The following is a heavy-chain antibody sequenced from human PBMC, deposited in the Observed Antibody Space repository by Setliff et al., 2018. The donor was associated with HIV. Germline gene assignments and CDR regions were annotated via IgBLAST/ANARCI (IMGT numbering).Heavy chain of an antibody. Sequence: GSLRLSCAASGFTFSNYEMNWVRQAPGKGLEWVGFIRSQDYGGSTEYAASVKGRFAISRDDSKSIAYLQINSLKTEDTAVYYCTRDKGYAFDIWGQGTMVTVSS. V-gene: IGHV3-49*04. D-gene: IGHD5-18*01. CDR2: IRSQDYGGST. CDR3: TRDKGYAFDI. J-gene: IGHJ3*02. CDR1: GFTFSNYE.